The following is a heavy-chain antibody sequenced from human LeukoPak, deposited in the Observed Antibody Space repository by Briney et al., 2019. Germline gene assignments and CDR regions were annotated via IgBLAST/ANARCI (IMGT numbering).Heavy chain of an antibody. Sequence: PSETLSLTCTVSGGSISSYYWSWIRQPPGKGLEWIGYIYYSGSTNYNPSLKSRVTMSVDTSKNQFSLKLSSVTAADTAVYYCARDSGYDSVTRYYYYYYMDVWGKGTTVTISS. CDR3: ARDSGYDSVTRYYYYYYMDV. D-gene: IGHD5-12*01. CDR1: GGSISSYY. V-gene: IGHV4-59*12. CDR2: IYYSGST. J-gene: IGHJ6*03.